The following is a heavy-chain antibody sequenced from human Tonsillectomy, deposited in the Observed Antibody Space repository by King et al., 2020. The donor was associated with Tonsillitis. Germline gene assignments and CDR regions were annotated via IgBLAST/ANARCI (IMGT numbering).Heavy chain of an antibody. Sequence: VQLQQWGAGLLKPSETLSLPCAVYGGSFTTYYWSWIRQPPGKGLEWIGEINHSGITNYNPSLKSRVTISVDTSKNQFSLKLSSVTAVDTAVYYCASFGVEMATSMDVWGKGTTVTVSS. CDR3: ASFGVEMATSMDV. D-gene: IGHD5-24*01. V-gene: IGHV4-34*01. CDR1: GGSFTTYY. J-gene: IGHJ6*03. CDR2: INHSGIT.